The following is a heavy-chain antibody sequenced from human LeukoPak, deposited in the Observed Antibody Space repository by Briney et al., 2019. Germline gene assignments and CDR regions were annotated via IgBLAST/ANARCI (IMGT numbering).Heavy chain of an antibody. CDR3: AKDRHPARADGYYFVY. J-gene: IGHJ4*02. CDR1: AFTFRTYG. V-gene: IGHV3-30*18. CDR2: ISFDANNK. D-gene: IGHD5-24*01. Sequence: GGSLRLSCAASAFTFRTYGMHWVRQAPGKGLEWVAVISFDANNKNYADSVKGRFTISRDNSKNTLYLQVNSLKAEDTAVYYCAKDRHPARADGYYFVYWGQGTLVTVSS.